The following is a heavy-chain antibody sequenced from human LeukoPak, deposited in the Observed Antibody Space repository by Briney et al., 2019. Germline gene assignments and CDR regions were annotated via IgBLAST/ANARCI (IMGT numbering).Heavy chain of an antibody. CDR3: ARAGDRITMVRGVITEPNFDY. V-gene: IGHV4-34*01. CDR2: INHSGST. D-gene: IGHD3-10*01. J-gene: IGHJ4*02. CDR1: GRSFSGYY. Sequence: SETLSLTCAVYGRSFSGYYWSWIRQPPGKGLEWIGEINHSGSTNYNPSLKSRVTISVDTSKNQFSLKLSSVTAADTAVYYCARAGDRITMVRGVITEPNFDYWGQGTLVTVSS.